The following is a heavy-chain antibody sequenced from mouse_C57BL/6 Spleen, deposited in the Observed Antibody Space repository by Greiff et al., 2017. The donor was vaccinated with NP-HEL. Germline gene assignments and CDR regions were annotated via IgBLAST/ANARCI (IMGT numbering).Heavy chain of an antibody. CDR1: GFSLTSYG. CDR2: IWSGGST. Sequence: VQLQESGPGLVQPSQSLSITCTVSGFSLTSYGVHWVRQSPGKGLEWLGVIWSGGSTDYNAAFISRLSISKDNSKSQVFFKMNVLQADDTAIYYCARNRNYDYDGWYFDVWGTGTTVTVSS. V-gene: IGHV2-2*01. CDR3: ARNRNYDYDGWYFDV. J-gene: IGHJ1*03. D-gene: IGHD2-4*01.